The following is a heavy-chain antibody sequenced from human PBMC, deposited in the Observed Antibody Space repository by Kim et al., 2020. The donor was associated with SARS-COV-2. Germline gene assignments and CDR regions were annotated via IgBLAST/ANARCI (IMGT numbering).Heavy chain of an antibody. CDR3: ARFAMSYILTGWEPDAFDI. V-gene: IGHV5-10-1*01. CDR1: GYSFTSYW. J-gene: IGHJ3*02. Sequence: GESLKISCKGSGYSFTSYWISWVRQMPGKGLEWMGRIDPSDSYTNYSPSFQGHVTISADKSISTAYLQCSSLKASDTAMYYCARFAMSYILTGWEPDAFDIWGQGTMVTVSS. D-gene: IGHD3-9*01. CDR2: IDPSDSYT.